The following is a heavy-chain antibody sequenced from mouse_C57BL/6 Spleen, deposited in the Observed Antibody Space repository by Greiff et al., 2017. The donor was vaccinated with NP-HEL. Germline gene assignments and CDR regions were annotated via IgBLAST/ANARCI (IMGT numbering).Heavy chain of an antibody. Sequence: VQLQQSGAELVRPGASVKLSCTASGFNIKDDYMHWVKQRPEQGLEWIGWIDPENGDTEYASKFQGKVTITADTSSNTAYLQLSSLTSEDTAVYYCTTRDSSNFDYWGQGTTLTVSS. V-gene: IGHV14-4*01. CDR1: GFNIKDDY. CDR3: TTRDSSNFDY. D-gene: IGHD3-2*02. J-gene: IGHJ2*01. CDR2: IDPENGDT.